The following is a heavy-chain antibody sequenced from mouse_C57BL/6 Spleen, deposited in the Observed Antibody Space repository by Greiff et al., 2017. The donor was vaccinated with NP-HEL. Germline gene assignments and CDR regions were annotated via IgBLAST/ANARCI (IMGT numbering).Heavy chain of an antibody. Sequence: EVKLVESGGGLVKPGGSLKLSCAASGFTFSSYAMSWVRQTPEKRLEWVATISDGGSYTYYPDNVKGRFTISRDNAKNNLYLQMSHLKSEDTAMYYCARGGGAGPWYFDVWGTGTTVTVSS. CDR3: ARGGGAGPWYFDV. CDR2: ISDGGSYT. CDR1: GFTFSSYA. J-gene: IGHJ1*03. V-gene: IGHV5-4*03.